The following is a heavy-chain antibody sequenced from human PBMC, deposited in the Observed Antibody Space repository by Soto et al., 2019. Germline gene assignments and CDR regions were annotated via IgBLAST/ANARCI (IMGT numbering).Heavy chain of an antibody. CDR2: INPSGGST. CDR3: ARLRVSSIAARPFDY. V-gene: IGHV1-46*01. J-gene: IGHJ4*02. Sequence: QVQLVQSGAEVKKPGASVKVSCKASGYTFTSYYMHWVRQAPGQGLEWMGIINPSGGSTSYAQKFKGRVTMTRDTSTSTVYMELSSLRSEDTAVYYCARLRVSSIAARPFDYWGQGTLVTVSS. CDR1: GYTFTSYY. D-gene: IGHD6-6*01.